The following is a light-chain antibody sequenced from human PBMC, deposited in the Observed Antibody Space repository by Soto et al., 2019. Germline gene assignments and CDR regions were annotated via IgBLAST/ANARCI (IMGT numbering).Light chain of an antibody. J-gene: IGKJ1*01. CDR2: AAS. CDR1: QSISSY. CDR3: QQSYSNPRT. Sequence: DIQMTQSPSSLSASVGDRVTITCRASQSISSYLNWYQQKPGKAPKLLIYAASSLQSGVPSRFSGSGSGTDFTLTISSLQPEDFATYYCQQSYSNPRTVGQGTKVDIK. V-gene: IGKV1-39*01.